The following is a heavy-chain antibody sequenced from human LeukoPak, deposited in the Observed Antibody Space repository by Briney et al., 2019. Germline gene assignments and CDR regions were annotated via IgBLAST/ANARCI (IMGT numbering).Heavy chain of an antibody. J-gene: IGHJ6*03. D-gene: IGHD1-26*01. CDR2: IRYDGSNE. CDR3: ARDPYSGSYGDYYYYYMDV. Sequence: PGGSLRLSCAASGFTFSSYGMHWVRQAPGKGLEWVAFIRYDGSNEYYADSVKGRFTISRDNSKNTLYLQMNSLRAEDTAVYYCARDPYSGSYGDYYYYYMDVWGKGTTVTISS. CDR1: GFTFSSYG. V-gene: IGHV3-30*02.